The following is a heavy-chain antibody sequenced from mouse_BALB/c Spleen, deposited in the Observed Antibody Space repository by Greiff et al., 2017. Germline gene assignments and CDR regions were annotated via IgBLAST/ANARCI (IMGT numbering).Heavy chain of an antibody. J-gene: IGHJ4*01. V-gene: IGHV1S81*02. CDR2: INPSNGRT. CDR3: AISTMITTGAMDY. D-gene: IGHD2-4*01. CDR1: GYTFTSYW. Sequence: QVQLQQPGAELVKPGASVKLSCKASGYTFTSYWMHWVKQRPGQGLEWIGEINPSNGRTNYNEKFKSKATLTVDKSSSTAYMQLSSLTSEDSAVYYCAISTMITTGAMDYWGQGTSVTVSS.